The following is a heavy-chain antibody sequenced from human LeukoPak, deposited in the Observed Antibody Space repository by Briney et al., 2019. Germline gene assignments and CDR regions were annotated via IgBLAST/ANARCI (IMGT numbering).Heavy chain of an antibody. CDR1: GFTFSSYG. J-gene: IGHJ4*02. CDR2: IRNDGSNK. CDR3: AKDVGSGWLYYFDY. V-gene: IGHV3-30*02. D-gene: IGHD6-19*01. Sequence: GGSLRLSCAASGFTFSSYGMHWVRQAPGKGLGWVAFIRNDGSNKYYADSVKGRFTISRDNSKHTLYLQMNSLRAEDTAVYYCAKDVGSGWLYYFDYWGQGTLVTVSS.